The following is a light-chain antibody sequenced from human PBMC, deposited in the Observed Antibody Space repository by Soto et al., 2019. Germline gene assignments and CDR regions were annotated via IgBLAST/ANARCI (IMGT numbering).Light chain of an antibody. CDR1: NSNIESNA. Sequence: QSVLTQPPSASGTPGQRVTISCSGSNSNIESNAVNWYRQLPGTAPKLLIYSNNQRPSGVPDRFSGSKYGTSAALSISGLQSEDEADYYCAAWDDSLNGPVVFGGGTKLTVL. V-gene: IGLV1-44*01. J-gene: IGLJ2*01. CDR3: AAWDDSLNGPVV. CDR2: SNN.